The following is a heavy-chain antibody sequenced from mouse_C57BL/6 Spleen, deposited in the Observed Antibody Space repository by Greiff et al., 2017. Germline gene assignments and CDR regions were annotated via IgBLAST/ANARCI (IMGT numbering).Heavy chain of an antibody. CDR1: GYTFTSYW. V-gene: IGHV1-61*01. CDR2: IYPSDSET. CDR3: AKRGLREGYFDY. Sequence: VQLQQPGAELVRPGSSVKLSCKASGYTFTSYWMDWVKQRPGQGLEWIGNIYPSDSETHYNQKFKDKATLTVDKSSSTDYMQLSSLTSEDSAVYYCAKRGLREGYFDYWGQGTTLTVSS. J-gene: IGHJ2*01. D-gene: IGHD2-4*01.